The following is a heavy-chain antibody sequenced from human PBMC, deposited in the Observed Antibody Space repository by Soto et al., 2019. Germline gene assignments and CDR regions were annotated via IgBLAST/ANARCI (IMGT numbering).Heavy chain of an antibody. Sequence: QVQLVQSGAEVKKPGASVKVSCKASGYTFTSYYMHWVRQAPGQGLEWMGIINPSGGSTSYAQKLQGRVTMTRDASTSTVYMDLSSLRSEDTAEYYCARESSVGVHMDVWGKGTTVTVSS. CDR1: GYTFTSYY. J-gene: IGHJ6*03. CDR3: ARESSVGVHMDV. CDR2: INPSGGST. V-gene: IGHV1-46*03. D-gene: IGHD1-26*01.